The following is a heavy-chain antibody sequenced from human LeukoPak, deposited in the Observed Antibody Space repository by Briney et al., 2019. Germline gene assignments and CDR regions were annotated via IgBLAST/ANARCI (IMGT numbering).Heavy chain of an antibody. CDR2: IKSETDGGTT. CDR3: TTNYYDTGGYYWWYFDL. D-gene: IGHD3-22*01. J-gene: IGHJ2*01. Sequence: GGSLRLSCAASGFTFNNAWESWVRQPPGKGLESVGRIKSETDGGTTDYAAPVKGRFTISRDDSKATLNLQMNSLNAEDTAMYYCTTNYYDTGGYYWWYFDLWGRGAQVTVSS. CDR1: GFTFNNAW. V-gene: IGHV3-15*01.